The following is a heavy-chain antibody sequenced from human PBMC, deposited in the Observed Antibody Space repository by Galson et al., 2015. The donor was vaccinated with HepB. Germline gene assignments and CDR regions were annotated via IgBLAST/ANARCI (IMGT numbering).Heavy chain of an antibody. CDR2: IYPGDSDT. CDR3: ARPPVSSSWSYFDY. Sequence: QSGAEVKKPGESLKISCTGSGYSFTNYWIAWVRQVPGKGLEWMGIIYPGDSDTRYSRSFRGQVTISADKSITTAYLQWTSLKASDTAIYYCARPPVSSSWSYFDYWGQGTLVTVSS. CDR1: GYSFTNYW. J-gene: IGHJ4*02. D-gene: IGHD6-13*01. V-gene: IGHV5-51*01.